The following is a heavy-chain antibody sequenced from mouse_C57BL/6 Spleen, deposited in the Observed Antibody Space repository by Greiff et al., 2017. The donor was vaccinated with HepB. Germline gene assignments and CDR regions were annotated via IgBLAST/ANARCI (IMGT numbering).Heavy chain of an antibody. J-gene: IGHJ3*01. CDR3: ASNYGNPAWFAY. CDR1: GYTFTSYW. V-gene: IGHV1-55*01. CDR2: IYPGSGST. D-gene: IGHD2-1*01. Sequence: QVQLQQPGAELVKPGASVKMSCKASGYTFTSYWITWVKQRPGQGLEWIGDIYPGSGSTNYNEKFKSKATLTVDTSSSTAYMQLSSLTSEDSAVYYYASNYGNPAWFAYWGQGTLVTVSA.